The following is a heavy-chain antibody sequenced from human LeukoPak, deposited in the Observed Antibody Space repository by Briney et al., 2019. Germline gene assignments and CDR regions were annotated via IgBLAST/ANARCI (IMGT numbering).Heavy chain of an antibody. CDR1: GFTFSSCS. Sequence: GVSLRLSCAASGFTFSSCSMTWVRQAPGKGLEWVSYISSSGSTLHYADSVKGRFTISRDSAKSSLYLQLNSLRDEDTAVYYCAREYSSSSGKALDYWGQGTLVTVSS. D-gene: IGHD6-6*01. CDR3: AREYSSSSGKALDY. J-gene: IGHJ4*02. V-gene: IGHV3-48*02. CDR2: ISSSGSTL.